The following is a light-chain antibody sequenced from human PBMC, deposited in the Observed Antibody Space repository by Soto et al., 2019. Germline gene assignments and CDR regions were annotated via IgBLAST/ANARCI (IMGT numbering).Light chain of an antibody. J-gene: IGLJ2*01. CDR2: LEGSGSY. V-gene: IGLV4-60*02. CDR1: SGHSTYI. CDR3: ETWDINTHVV. Sequence: QAVLTQSSSASASLGSSVKLTCTLSSGHSTYIIAWHQQQAGKAPRYLMKLEGSGSYNKGSGVPDRFSGSSSGADRYLTISNLQFEDEADYYCETWDINTHVVFGGGTKVTVL.